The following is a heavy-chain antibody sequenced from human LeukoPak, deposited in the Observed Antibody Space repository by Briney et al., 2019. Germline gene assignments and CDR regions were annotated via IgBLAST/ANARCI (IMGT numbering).Heavy chain of an antibody. CDR1: GFTFSIYA. Sequence: WGSLRLSCAASGFTFSIYAMSWVRQAPGKGLEWVSSITSRDGGTFYIDPVKGRFTISRDNSKNMLYLQMNSLRAEDTAIYYCAKDRPNYYESNGDYYRRNGDSWGQGTLVTVSS. CDR3: AKDRPNYYESNGDYYRRNGDS. D-gene: IGHD3-22*01. CDR2: ITSRDGGT. V-gene: IGHV3-23*01. J-gene: IGHJ5*01.